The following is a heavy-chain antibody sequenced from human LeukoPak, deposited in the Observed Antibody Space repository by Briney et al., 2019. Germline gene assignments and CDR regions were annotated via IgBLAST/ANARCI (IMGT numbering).Heavy chain of an antibody. Sequence: PGGSLRLSCAASGFTFNSHDMNWVREDPGKGLEWVSAISGSDGSTYYADSVKGRFTISRDNSKNTLYLQMNSLRAEDTAVYHCAKGKGYSSSSSDHWGQGTLVTVSS. V-gene: IGHV3-23*01. D-gene: IGHD6-6*01. CDR1: GFTFNSHD. CDR2: ISGSDGST. J-gene: IGHJ5*02. CDR3: AKGKGYSSSSSDH.